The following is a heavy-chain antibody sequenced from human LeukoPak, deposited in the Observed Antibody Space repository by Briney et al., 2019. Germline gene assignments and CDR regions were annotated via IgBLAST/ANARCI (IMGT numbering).Heavy chain of an antibody. CDR1: GFTFSSYW. CDR2: IEQDGSEK. Sequence: AGGSLRLSCAASGFTFSSYWMSWVRQAPGKRLEWVANIEQDGSEKYYLDSVKGRFTISRDNAKNSLYLQMNSLRADDTAVYYCARSPPLPHWGQGTLVTVSS. CDR3: ARSPPLPH. V-gene: IGHV3-7*01. J-gene: IGHJ4*02.